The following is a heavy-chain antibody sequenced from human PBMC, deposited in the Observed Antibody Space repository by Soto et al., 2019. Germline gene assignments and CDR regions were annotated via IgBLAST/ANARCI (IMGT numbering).Heavy chain of an antibody. J-gene: IGHJ4*02. CDR3: AIPYYYSNYFDL. CDR1: GLIFSSYA. Sequence: SGGSLRLSCAASGLIFSSYAMSWVRQAPGKELECVSRISYSGGSTYYADSVKGRFTISRDSSKDTLYLQMDSLRAEDTAVYYCAIPYYYSNYFDLWGQGTLVTVSS. CDR2: ISYSGGST. D-gene: IGHD3-10*01. V-gene: IGHV3-23*01.